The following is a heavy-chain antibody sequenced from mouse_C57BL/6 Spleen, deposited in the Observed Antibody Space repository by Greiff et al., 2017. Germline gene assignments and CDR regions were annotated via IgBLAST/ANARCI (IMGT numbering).Heavy chain of an antibody. CDR1: GFNIKDDY. D-gene: IGHD1-3*01. CDR2: IDPENGDT. Sequence: EVKLQQSGAELVRPGASVKLSCTASGFNIKDDYMHWVKQRPEQGLEWIGWIDPENGDTEYAEKFQGRATIPADTSSNTAYLQLSSRPSEDTSVYYCTASGIWWFAYWGQGTLVTVSA. CDR3: TASGIWWFAY. J-gene: IGHJ3*01. V-gene: IGHV14-4*01.